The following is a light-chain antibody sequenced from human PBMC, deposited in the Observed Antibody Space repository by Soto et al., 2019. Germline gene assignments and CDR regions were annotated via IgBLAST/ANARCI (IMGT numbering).Light chain of an antibody. V-gene: IGKV1-39*01. CDR2: VAS. Sequence: DIQMTHSPSSLSASLGDRVTITCRASQSISNYLHWYQQKPGKAPKLLIYVASSLQSGVPSRFSASGSGTDFTLTISDVQPEDFALYYCHQRQSWPRTFGQGTKVDIK. CDR1: QSISNY. J-gene: IGKJ1*01. CDR3: HQRQSWPRT.